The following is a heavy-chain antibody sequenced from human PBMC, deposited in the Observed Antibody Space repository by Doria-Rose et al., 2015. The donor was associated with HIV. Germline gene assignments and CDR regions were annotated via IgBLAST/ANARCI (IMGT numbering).Heavy chain of an antibody. V-gene: IGHV2-70*04. D-gene: IGHD3-22*01. Sequence: QITLKESGPALVKPTQTLTLTCTFSAFSLSAFGMRVSWIRQPPGKALEWLARIDWDDDKFYSTSLKTRLTISKDTSKNQVVLTMTNMDPVDTATYYCARSYYDTSGYSATGDAFDSGGPGAMVTVS. CDR1: AFSLSAFGMR. CDR2: IDWDDDK. CDR3: ARSYYDTSGYSATGDAFDS. J-gene: IGHJ3*02.